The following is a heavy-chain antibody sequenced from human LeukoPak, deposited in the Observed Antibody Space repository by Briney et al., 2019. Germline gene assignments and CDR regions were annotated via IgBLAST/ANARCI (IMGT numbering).Heavy chain of an antibody. CDR3: ARVQVPAAIWFDP. CDR1: GYSISSGYY. V-gene: IGHV4-38-2*02. Sequence: PSETLSLTCTVSGYSISSGYYWGWVRQPPGKGLEWIGTIYHSGSTYYNPSLKSRVTISLDTSKNQFSLKLSSVTAADTAVYYCARVQVPAAIWFDPWGQGTLVTVSS. J-gene: IGHJ5*02. D-gene: IGHD2-2*01. CDR2: IYHSGST.